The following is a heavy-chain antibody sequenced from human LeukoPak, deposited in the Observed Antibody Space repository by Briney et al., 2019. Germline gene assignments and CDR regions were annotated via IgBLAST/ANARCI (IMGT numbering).Heavy chain of an antibody. CDR1: GYTFTGYS. CDR2: INPNSGGT. V-gene: IGHV1-2*02. J-gene: IGHJ4*02. Sequence: GASVKVSCKASGYTFTGYSLHWVRQAPGQGLEWMGWINPNSGGTNYAQKFQGRVSMTRDMSISTAYMELSRLTSDDTAVYYCARDFIAARSGVYWGQGTLVTVSS. CDR3: ARDFIAARSGVY. D-gene: IGHD6-6*01.